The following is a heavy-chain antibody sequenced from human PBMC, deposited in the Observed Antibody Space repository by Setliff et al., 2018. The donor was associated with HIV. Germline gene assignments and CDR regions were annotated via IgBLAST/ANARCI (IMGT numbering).Heavy chain of an antibody. CDR2: ISGSGGST. D-gene: IGHD5-12*01. Sequence: PGGSLRLSCAASGFTFSTYGMSWVRQAPGKGLEWVSAISGSGGSTYYADPVKGRFTISRDNSKNTLYLQMKSLRADDTAVYYCAPVRDGYNYFFDYWGQGTLVTVSS. J-gene: IGHJ4*02. V-gene: IGHV3-23*01. CDR3: APVRDGYNYFFDY. CDR1: GFTFSTYG.